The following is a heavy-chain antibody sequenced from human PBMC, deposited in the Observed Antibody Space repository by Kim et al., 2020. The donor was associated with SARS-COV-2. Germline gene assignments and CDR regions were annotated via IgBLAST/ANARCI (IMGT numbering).Heavy chain of an antibody. CDR3: ARGLTIFGVVPPSSAYGMDV. J-gene: IGHJ6*02. V-gene: IGHV6-1*01. D-gene: IGHD3-3*01. CDR2: TYYRSKWYN. Sequence: SQTLSLTCAISGDSVSSNSAAWNWIRQSPSRGLEWLGRTYYRSKWYNDYAVSVKSRITINPDTSKNQFSLQLNSVTPEDTAVYYCARGLTIFGVVPPSSAYGMDVWGQGTPVTVSS. CDR1: GDSVSSNSAA.